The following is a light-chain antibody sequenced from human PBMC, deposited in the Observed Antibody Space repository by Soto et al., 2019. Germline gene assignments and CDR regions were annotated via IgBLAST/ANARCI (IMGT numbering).Light chain of an antibody. CDR3: SSYANSRDVL. V-gene: IGLV2-14*01. J-gene: IGLJ2*01. CDR1: SSDVGGYNY. CDR2: DVT. Sequence: QSVLTQPASVSGSPGQSITISCTGTSSDVGGYNYVSWYQQYPGKAPKLMIYDVTNRPSGVSSRFSGSKSGNTASLTISGLQAEDEADYYCSSYANSRDVLFGGGTKVTVL.